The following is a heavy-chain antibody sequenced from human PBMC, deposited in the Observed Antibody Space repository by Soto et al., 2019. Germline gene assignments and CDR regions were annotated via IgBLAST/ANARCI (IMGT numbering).Heavy chain of an antibody. CDR3: ARDPYSSGWWGFYY. CDR1: GLTFSSYW. Sequence: EVQLVESGGGLVQPGGSLRLSCAASGLTFSSYWMHWVRQAPGKGLVWVSRTSTDGSVTTYADSVKGRCTISRDNAKSTLYLQMNCLRTGDTAVYYCARDPYSSGWWGFYYLSQGTLVTVSS. J-gene: IGHJ4*02. D-gene: IGHD6-19*01. V-gene: IGHV3-74*01. CDR2: TSTDGSVT.